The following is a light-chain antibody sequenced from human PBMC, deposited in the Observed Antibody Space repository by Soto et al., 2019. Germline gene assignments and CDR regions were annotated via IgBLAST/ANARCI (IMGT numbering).Light chain of an antibody. CDR3: LQHNSYPRT. V-gene: IGKV1-17*01. J-gene: IGKJ1*01. Sequence: DIQMTQSPSSLSASVGDRVTITCLASQDIGNDLGWYQQKPGKAPKRLIYSTYSLQTGVPSRFSGSGSGTDFSLIISLLQPEDSATYFCLQHNSYPRTFGQGTKA. CDR2: STY. CDR1: QDIGND.